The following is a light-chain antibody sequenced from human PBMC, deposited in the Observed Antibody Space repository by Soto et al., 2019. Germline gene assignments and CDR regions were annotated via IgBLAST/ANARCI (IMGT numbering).Light chain of an antibody. CDR3: QQSYSTPPIT. CDR1: QSINNY. V-gene: IGKV1-39*01. CDR2: AAS. Sequence: DIQVTQSPSSLSASVGDRVTITCRASQSINNYLNWYQQKPGKAPKLXXYAASSLQSGVPSRFSGSGSGTDFTLTITSLQPEDFATYYCQQSYSTPPITFGQGTRLEIK. J-gene: IGKJ5*01.